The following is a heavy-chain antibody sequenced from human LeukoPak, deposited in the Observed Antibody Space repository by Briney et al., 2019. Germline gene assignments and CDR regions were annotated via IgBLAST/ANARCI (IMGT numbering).Heavy chain of an antibody. J-gene: IGHJ4*02. CDR1: GFTFSSYG. V-gene: IGHV3-33*01. D-gene: IGHD1-26*01. CDR3: ARDEGGSYDY. CDR2: IWYDGSNK. Sequence: GGSLRLSCAASGFTFSSYGMHWVRRAPGKGLEWVAVIWYDGSNKYYADSVKGRFTISRDNSKNTLYLQMNSLRAEDTAVYYCARDEGGSYDYWGQGTLVTVSS.